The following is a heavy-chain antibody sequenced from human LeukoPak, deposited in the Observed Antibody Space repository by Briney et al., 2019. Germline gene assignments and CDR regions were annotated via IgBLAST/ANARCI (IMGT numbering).Heavy chain of an antibody. CDR2: ISSSGSDI. D-gene: IGHD4-23*01. J-gene: IGHJ4*02. CDR1: GFTFSNYE. Sequence: GGSLRLSCAASGFTFSNYEMHWVRQAPGKGLEWVSYISSSGSDIYYADSVKGRFIISRDNAKNSLYLHMNSLRAEDTAVYYCARDYGGSSPFDYWGQGTLVTVSS. CDR3: ARDYGGSSPFDY. V-gene: IGHV3-48*03.